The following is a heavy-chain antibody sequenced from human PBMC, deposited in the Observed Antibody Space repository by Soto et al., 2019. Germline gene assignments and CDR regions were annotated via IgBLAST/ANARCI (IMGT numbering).Heavy chain of an antibody. Sequence: GGSLRLSCAASGFTFSSYGMHWVRQAPGKGLEWVAVIWYDGSNKYYADSVKGRFTISRDNSKNTLYLQMNSLRAEDTAVYYCARGPYYYDSSGYFDYWGQGTLVTVSS. V-gene: IGHV3-33*01. CDR3: ARGPYYYDSSGYFDY. CDR2: IWYDGSNK. D-gene: IGHD3-22*01. CDR1: GFTFSSYG. J-gene: IGHJ4*02.